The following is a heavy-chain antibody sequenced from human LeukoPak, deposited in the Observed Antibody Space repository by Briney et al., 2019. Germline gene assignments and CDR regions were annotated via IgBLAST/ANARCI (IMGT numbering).Heavy chain of an antibody. J-gene: IGHJ4*02. V-gene: IGHV3-23*01. D-gene: IGHD2-15*01. CDR3: AKDTGGSCYSAIAY. CDR2: ISGSGGST. CDR1: AFTFSRYA. Sequence: GGSLRLCCAASAFTFSRYAMSWVRQAPGKGLEWVSAISGSGGSTYYADSVKGRFTISRDNPKNTLYLQMNSLRAEDTAVYYCAKDTGGSCYSAIAYWGQGALVTFST.